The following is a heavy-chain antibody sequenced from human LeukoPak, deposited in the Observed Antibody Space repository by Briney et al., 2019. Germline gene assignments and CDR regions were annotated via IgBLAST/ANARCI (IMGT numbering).Heavy chain of an antibody. V-gene: IGHV3-23*01. J-gene: IGHJ2*01. CDR1: GVTLSNYA. CDR2: ISSSGSGGNT. CDR3: AKDRTVGASYWCFDL. Sequence: GGSLRLSCVASGVTLSNYAMSWARQAPGKGLEWVSGISSSGSGGNTYYADSVKGRSTISRDSSRNTLFLHMNTLRAEDTAIYYCAKDRTVGASYWCFDLWGRGTLVTVSS. D-gene: IGHD1-26*01.